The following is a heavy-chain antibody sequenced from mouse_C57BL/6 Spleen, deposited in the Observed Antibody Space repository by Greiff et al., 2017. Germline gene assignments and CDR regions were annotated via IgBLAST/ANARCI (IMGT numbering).Heavy chain of an antibody. D-gene: IGHD2-2*01. CDR1: GYTFTSYV. CDR2: IYPRDGST. V-gene: IGHV1-85*01. Sequence: QVQLQQSGPELVKPGASVKLSCKASGYTFTSYVINWVKQRPGQGLEWIGWIYPRDGSTKYNEKFKGKATLTVDTSSSTAYMELHSLTSEDSAVYFCARGGGIYYGYDEGYYFDYWGQGTTLTVSS. CDR3: ARGGGIYYGYDEGYYFDY. J-gene: IGHJ2*01.